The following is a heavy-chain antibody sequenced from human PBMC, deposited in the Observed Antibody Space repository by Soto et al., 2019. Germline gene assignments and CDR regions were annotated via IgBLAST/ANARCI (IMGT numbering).Heavy chain of an antibody. D-gene: IGHD6-19*01. J-gene: IGHJ4*02. Sequence: QVQLQESGPGVVKPLGTLALTCTVSGGSISTNNWWMWVRQSREKGLEWIGEIYHSGTTNYNPSFNSRVTMSVDKSNNQFSLMLTSVTAEDTAIYYCAREGGAGTYMGFDYWGQRTLVTVSS. CDR1: GGSISTNNW. CDR2: IYHSGTT. CDR3: AREGGAGTYMGFDY. V-gene: IGHV4-4*02.